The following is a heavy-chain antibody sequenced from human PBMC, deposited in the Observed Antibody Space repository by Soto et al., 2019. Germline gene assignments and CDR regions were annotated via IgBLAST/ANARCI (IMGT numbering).Heavy chain of an antibody. D-gene: IGHD3-10*01. J-gene: IGHJ6*02. Sequence: QVQLPESGPGLVKPSGTLSLTCAVSGGSISSSNWWSWVRQPPGKRLEWLGEIYHSGSTNYTPSLQSRVTISVDKSKIHFSLKLSSVTAADTAVYYCARGTYYYGSGSYSYYSDGMVVWGQETTVTVS. CDR1: GGSISSSNW. CDR2: IYHSGST. CDR3: ARGTYYYGSGSYSYYSDGMVV. V-gene: IGHV4-4*02.